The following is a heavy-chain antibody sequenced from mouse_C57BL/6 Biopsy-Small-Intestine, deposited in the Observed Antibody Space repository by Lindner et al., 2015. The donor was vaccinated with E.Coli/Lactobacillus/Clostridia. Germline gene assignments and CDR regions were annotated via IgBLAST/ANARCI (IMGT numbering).Heavy chain of an antibody. CDR2: INPNSGVT. V-gene: IGHV1-84*02. CDR1: EYTFTGHY. Sequence: SVKVSCKASEYTFTGHYINWVRQAPGQGLEWMGWINPNSGVTKYAQKFQGRVTMTRDTSISTAYMELSSLTSDDTAVYYCARDLGRGEDFVAVPPAIRGAFDFWGQGTMVTVSS. CDR3: ARDLGRGEDFVAVPPAIRGAFDF. J-gene: IGHJ3*01. D-gene: IGHD6-1*01.